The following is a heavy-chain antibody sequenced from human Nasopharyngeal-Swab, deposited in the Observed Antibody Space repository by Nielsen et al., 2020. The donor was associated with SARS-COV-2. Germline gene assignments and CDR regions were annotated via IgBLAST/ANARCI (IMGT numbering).Heavy chain of an antibody. D-gene: IGHD3-10*01. V-gene: IGHV4-39*07. CDR1: GGSISSSSYY. J-gene: IGHJ4*02. CDR3: ARGRSGYYYGSGSPPFDY. CDR2: INHSGST. Sequence: SETLSLTCTVSGGSISSSSYYWGWIRQPPGKGLEWIGEINHSGSTNYNPSLKSRVTISVDTSKNQFSLKLSSVTAADTAVYYCARGRSGYYYGSGSPPFDYWGQGTLVTVSS.